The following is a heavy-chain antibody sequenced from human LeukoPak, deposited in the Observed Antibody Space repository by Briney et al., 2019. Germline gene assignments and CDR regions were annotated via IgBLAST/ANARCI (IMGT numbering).Heavy chain of an antibody. J-gene: IGHJ5*02. D-gene: IGHD4-17*01. V-gene: IGHV1-2*02. CDR3: ARVGDYGDYVWFDP. Sequence: ASVKVSCKASGYTFSDYYMHWVRQAPGQGLEWMGWINPDSGGTKYAQKFQGRVTMTRDTSISTAYMELSRLRSDDTAVYYCARVGDYGDYVWFDPWGQGALVTVSS. CDR1: GYTFSDYY. CDR2: INPDSGGT.